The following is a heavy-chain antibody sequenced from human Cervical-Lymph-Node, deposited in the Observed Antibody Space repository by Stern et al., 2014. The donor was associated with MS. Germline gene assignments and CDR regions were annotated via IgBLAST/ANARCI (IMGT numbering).Heavy chain of an antibody. D-gene: IGHD1-26*01. CDR3: ARDCKLRYYYYGMDV. CDR2: IWYDGSNK. V-gene: IGHV3-33*01. J-gene: IGHJ6*02. CDR1: GFTFSSYG. Sequence: VQLVESGGGVVQPGRSLRLSCAASGFTFSSYGMHWVRQAPGKGLEWAAVIWYDGSNKYYADSVKGRFTISRDNSKNTLYLQMNSLRAEDTAVYYCARDCKLRYYYYGMDVWGQGTTVTVSS.